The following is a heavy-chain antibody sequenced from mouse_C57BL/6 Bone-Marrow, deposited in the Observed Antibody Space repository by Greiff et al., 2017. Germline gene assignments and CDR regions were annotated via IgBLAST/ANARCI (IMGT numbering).Heavy chain of an antibody. CDR1: GYAFTNYL. CDR3: SRSRRLRRHFAY. D-gene: IGHD2-4*01. CDR2: INPGSGGT. Sequence: QVQLQQSGAELVRPGTSVKVSCKASGYAFTNYLIEWVKQRPGQGLEWIGEINPGSGGTNYNEKFKGKATLTADKSSSTAYMQLSSLTSEDSAVYFCSRSRRLRRHFAYWCQGTLVTVSA. V-gene: IGHV1-54*01. J-gene: IGHJ3*01.